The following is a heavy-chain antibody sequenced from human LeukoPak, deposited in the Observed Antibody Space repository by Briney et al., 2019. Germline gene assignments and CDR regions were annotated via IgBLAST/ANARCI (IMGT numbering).Heavy chain of an antibody. D-gene: IGHD3-10*01. Sequence: PGGSLRLSCAASGLTFNSNYMIWVRQAPGKGLEWVSVIYSGGSTYYADSVKGRFTISRDNSKNTLYLQMNSLRVEDTAVYYCARSITMVRGVTNWFDPWGQGTLVTVSS. CDR2: IYSGGST. CDR1: GLTFNSNY. CDR3: ARSITMVRGVTNWFDP. J-gene: IGHJ5*02. V-gene: IGHV3-53*01.